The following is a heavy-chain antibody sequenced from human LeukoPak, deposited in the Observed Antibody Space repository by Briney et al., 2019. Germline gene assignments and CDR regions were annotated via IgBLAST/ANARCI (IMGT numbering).Heavy chain of an antibody. J-gene: IGHJ5*02. CDR2: IWYDGSNK. CDR1: GFTFSSYG. CDR3: SGSGSYMWENWFDP. D-gene: IGHD3-10*01. Sequence: GRSLRLSCAASGFTFSSYGMHWVRQARGKGLEWVAVIWYDGSNKYYADSVKGRFTISRDNSKNTLYLQMNSLRAEDTAVYYCSGSGSYMWENWFDPWGQGTLVTVSS. V-gene: IGHV3-33*01.